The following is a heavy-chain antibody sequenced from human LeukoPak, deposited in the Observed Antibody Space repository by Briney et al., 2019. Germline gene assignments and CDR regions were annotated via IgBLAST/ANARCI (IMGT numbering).Heavy chain of an antibody. Sequence: ASVTVSCKASGGTFSSYAISWVRQAPGQGLEWMGGIIPIFGTANYAQKFQGRVTITADKSTSTAYMELSSLRSEDTAVYYCASLTYYDILTGYSNGPDAFDIWGQGTMVTVSS. V-gene: IGHV1-69*06. D-gene: IGHD3-9*01. J-gene: IGHJ3*02. CDR2: IIPIFGTA. CDR3: ASLTYYDILTGYSNGPDAFDI. CDR1: GGTFSSYA.